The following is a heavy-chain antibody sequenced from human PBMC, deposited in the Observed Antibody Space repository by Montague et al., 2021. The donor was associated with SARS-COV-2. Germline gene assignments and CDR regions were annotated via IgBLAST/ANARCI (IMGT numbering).Heavy chain of an antibody. V-gene: IGHV4-59*08. CDR3: ARAGSGSYSFYYYYGMDV. Sequence: SETLSLTCTVSGGSISSYYWSWIRQPPGKGLEWIGYIYYSGSTNXNPSLKSRVTISVDTSKNQFSLKLSSVTAADTAVYYCARAGSGSYSFYYYYGMDVWGKGTTVTVSS. CDR2: IYYSGST. D-gene: IGHD3-10*01. J-gene: IGHJ6*04. CDR1: GGSISSYY.